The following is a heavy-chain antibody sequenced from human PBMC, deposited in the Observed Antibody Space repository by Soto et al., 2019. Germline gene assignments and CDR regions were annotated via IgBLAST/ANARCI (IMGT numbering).Heavy chain of an antibody. Sequence: ASVKVSCKASGYTFTGYYMHWVRQAPGQGLEWMGWINPNSGGTNYAQKFQGRVTMTRDTSISTAYMELSRLRSDDTAVYYCARDRSITIFGVVRPYYYYGMDVWGQGTTVTVSS. J-gene: IGHJ6*02. V-gene: IGHV1-2*02. D-gene: IGHD3-3*01. CDR1: GYTFTGYY. CDR2: INPNSGGT. CDR3: ARDRSITIFGVVRPYYYYGMDV.